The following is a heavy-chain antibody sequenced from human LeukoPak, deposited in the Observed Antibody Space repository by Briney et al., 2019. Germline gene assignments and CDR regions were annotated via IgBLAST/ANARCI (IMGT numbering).Heavy chain of an antibody. J-gene: IGHJ6*02. V-gene: IGHV4-59*08. CDR3: ARVAPSHPTIFGVVYGMDV. CDR2: IYYSGST. D-gene: IGHD3-3*01. Sequence: ASETLSLTCTVSGGSISSYYWSWIRRPPGKGLEWIGYIYYSGSTNCNPSLKSRVTISVDTSKNQFSLKLSSETAADTAVYYCARVAPSHPTIFGVVYGMDVWGQGTTVTVSS. CDR1: GGSISSYY.